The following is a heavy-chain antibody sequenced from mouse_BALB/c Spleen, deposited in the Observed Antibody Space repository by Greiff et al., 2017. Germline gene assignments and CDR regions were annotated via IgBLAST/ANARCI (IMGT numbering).Heavy chain of an antibody. V-gene: IGHV5-9-4*01. CDR2: ISSGGSYT. CDR1: GFTFSSYA. J-gene: IGHJ4*01. CDR3: ARDYGKRAMDY. Sequence: EVKVEESGGGLVKPGGSLKLSCAASGFTFSSYAMSWVRQSPEKRLEWVAEISSGGSYTYYPDTVTGRFTISRDNAKNTLYLEMSSLRSEDTAMYYCARDYGKRAMDYWGQGTSVTVSS. D-gene: IGHD2-1*01.